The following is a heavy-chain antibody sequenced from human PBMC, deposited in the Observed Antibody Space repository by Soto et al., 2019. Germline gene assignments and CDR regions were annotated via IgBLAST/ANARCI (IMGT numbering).Heavy chain of an antibody. Sequence: SETLSLTCAVYGGSFSGYYWSWIRQPPGKGLEWIGEINHSGSTNYNPSLKSRVTISIDTSKNQFSLKLSSVTAADTAVYYCAKVGRIAAAGTWFDPWGQGTLVTVSS. D-gene: IGHD6-13*01. CDR2: INHSGST. J-gene: IGHJ5*02. CDR3: AKVGRIAAAGTWFDP. CDR1: GGSFSGYY. V-gene: IGHV4-34*01.